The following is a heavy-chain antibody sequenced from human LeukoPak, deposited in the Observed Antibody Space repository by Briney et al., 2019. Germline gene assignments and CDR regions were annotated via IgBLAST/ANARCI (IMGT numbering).Heavy chain of an antibody. CDR3: ATPTVTTLRHY. D-gene: IGHD4-11*01. CDR1: GCTFSTYS. Sequence: GGSLRLSCAASGCTFSTYSMNWVRQAPGKGLEWVSSISSSSSYIYYADSVKGRFTISRDNAKNSLYLQMNSLRAEDTAVYYCATPTVTTLRHYWGQGTLVTVSS. V-gene: IGHV3-21*01. J-gene: IGHJ4*02. CDR2: ISSSSSYI.